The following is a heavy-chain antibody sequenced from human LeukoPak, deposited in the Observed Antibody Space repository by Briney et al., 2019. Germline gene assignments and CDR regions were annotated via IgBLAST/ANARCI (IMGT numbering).Heavy chain of an antibody. CDR3: AKGDYDSSGPDAFDI. Sequence: GGSLRLSCAASGFTFSSYGMSWVRQGPGKGLEWVSTIGGSGGSTYYADSVKGRFTISRDNSKNTLYLQMGSLRADDTAVYYCAKGDYDSSGPDAFDIWGQGTMVTVSS. J-gene: IGHJ3*02. D-gene: IGHD3-22*01. CDR1: GFTFSSYG. V-gene: IGHV3-23*01. CDR2: IGGSGGST.